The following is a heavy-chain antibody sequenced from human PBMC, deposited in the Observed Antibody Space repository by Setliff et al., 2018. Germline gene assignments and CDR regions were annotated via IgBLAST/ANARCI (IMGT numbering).Heavy chain of an antibody. V-gene: IGHV1-3*01. J-gene: IGHJ3*02. CDR1: GYTFTSYA. Sequence: ASVKVSCKASGYTFTSYAMHWVRQAPGQRLEWMGWINAGDGNTKYSQKFQDRVTITRDTSASTAYMELSSLRSEDTAVYYCARDPVTYSYDSSAPGGAFDIWGQGTMVTV. D-gene: IGHD3-22*01. CDR3: ARDPVTYSYDSSAPGGAFDI. CDR2: INAGDGNT.